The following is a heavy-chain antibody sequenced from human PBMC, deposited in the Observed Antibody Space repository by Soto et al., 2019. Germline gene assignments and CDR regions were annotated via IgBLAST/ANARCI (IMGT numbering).Heavy chain of an antibody. CDR3: ARHHGPTTSENWFDP. V-gene: IGHV1-18*01. CDR2: ISTYSGDT. D-gene: IGHD5-12*01. J-gene: IGHJ5*02. CDR1: GYTFFTYD. Sequence: ASVKVSCKASGYTFFTYDISWVRQAPGQGLEWMGWISTYSGDTKYAQKFQGRVTMTTDTSTTTAYLDLRSPRSDDTAVYYCARHHGPTTSENWFDPWGQGTLVTVSS.